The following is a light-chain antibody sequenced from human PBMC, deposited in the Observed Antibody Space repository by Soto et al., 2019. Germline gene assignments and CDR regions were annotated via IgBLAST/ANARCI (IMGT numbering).Light chain of an antibody. Sequence: VSQNLSTFYLAWYQQKPGQAPTLLIYGASRRASGIPDRFTGFVQATDFIRAITAVSPDEFDVYSGHPYAGYPRTFGQGTKVDIK. CDR1: QNLSTFY. V-gene: IGKV3-20*01. CDR2: GAS. J-gene: IGKJ1*01. CDR3: HPYAGYPRT.